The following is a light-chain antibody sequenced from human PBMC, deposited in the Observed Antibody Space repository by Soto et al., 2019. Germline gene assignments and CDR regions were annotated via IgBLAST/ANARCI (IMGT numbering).Light chain of an antibody. J-gene: IGLJ2*01. CDR1: SSDIGTYHY. CDR3: SSYTDSSTVI. V-gene: IGLV2-14*03. Sequence: QPVLTQPASVSGSPGQLITISCTGTSSDIGTYHYVSWYQQYPGKAPKLIIFDVNSRPSGVSERFLGSKSGNTASLAVSGLQAEDEADYYCSSYTDSSTVIFGGGTQLTVL. CDR2: DVN.